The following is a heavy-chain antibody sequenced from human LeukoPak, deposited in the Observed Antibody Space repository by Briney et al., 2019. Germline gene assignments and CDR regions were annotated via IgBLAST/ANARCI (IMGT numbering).Heavy chain of an antibody. CDR2: IYTSGST. D-gene: IGHD3-3*01. CDR3: ARDGFWSGYSGTGIFDY. V-gene: IGHV4-4*07. Sequence: SETLSLTCTVSGGSISSYYWSWIRQPAGKGQEWIGRIYTSGSTNYNPSLKSRVTMSVDTSKNQFSLKLSSVTAADTAVYYCARDGFWSGYSGTGIFDYWGQGTLVTVSS. J-gene: IGHJ4*02. CDR1: GGSISSYY.